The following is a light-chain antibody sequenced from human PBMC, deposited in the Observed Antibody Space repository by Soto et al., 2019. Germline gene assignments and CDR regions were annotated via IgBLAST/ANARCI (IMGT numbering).Light chain of an antibody. CDR3: SSYTSSSTLYV. V-gene: IGLV2-14*01. Sequence: SALTHPASVXGSPGQSITISCTGTSSDVGGYNYVSWYQQHPGKAPKLMIYEVSNRPSGVSNRFSGSKSGNTASLTISGLQAEDEADYHCSSYTSSSTLYVFGTGTKVTVL. CDR2: EVS. J-gene: IGLJ1*01. CDR1: SSDVGGYNY.